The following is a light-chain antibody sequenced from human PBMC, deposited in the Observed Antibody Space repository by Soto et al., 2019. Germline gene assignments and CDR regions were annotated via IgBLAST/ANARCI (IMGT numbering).Light chain of an antibody. CDR2: DAS. Sequence: DIQMTQSPSTLSASVGYRVTITCRASQSISNWLAWYQQKPGKAPKLLIYDASILQSGVPSRFSGSGSGTEFTLTISSLQPDDFATYYCQQYDSYSWTFGQGTKVDIK. V-gene: IGKV1-5*01. CDR1: QSISNW. J-gene: IGKJ1*01. CDR3: QQYDSYSWT.